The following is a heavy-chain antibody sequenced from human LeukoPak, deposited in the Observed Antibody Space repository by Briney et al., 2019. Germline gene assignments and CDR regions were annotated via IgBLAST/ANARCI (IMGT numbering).Heavy chain of an antibody. CDR3: ASQPGRFGELFFDY. J-gene: IGHJ4*02. CDR1: GVSINSHY. Sequence: SETLSLTCTVSGVSINSHYLNWIRQPPGKGLEWIGYIYYSGSTYYNPSLKSRVTISVDTSKNQFSLKLSSVTAADTAVYYCASQPGRFGELFFDYWGQGTLVTVSS. D-gene: IGHD3-10*01. CDR2: IYYSGST. V-gene: IGHV4-59*06.